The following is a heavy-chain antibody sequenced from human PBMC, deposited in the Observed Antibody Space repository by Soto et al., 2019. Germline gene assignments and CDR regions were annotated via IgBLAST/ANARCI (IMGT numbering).Heavy chain of an antibody. V-gene: IGHV3-30*18. D-gene: IGHD3-10*01. J-gene: IGHJ4*02. CDR2: ISYDGSNK. Sequence: LRLSCAASGFSFSSYGMHWVRQSPGKGLEWVAVISYDGSNKYYADSVKGRFTISRDNSKNTLYLQMNSLRAEDTAVYYCAKDNAVDSGDAPDYWGQGTLVTV. CDR3: AKDNAVDSGDAPDY. CDR1: GFSFSSYG.